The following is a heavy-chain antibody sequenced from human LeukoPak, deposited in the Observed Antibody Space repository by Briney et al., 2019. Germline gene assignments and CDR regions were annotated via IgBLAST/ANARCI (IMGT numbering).Heavy chain of an antibody. J-gene: IGHJ3*02. CDR3: ARHGGESIVAMILHAFDI. CDR1: GGSISSYS. Sequence: SETLSLTCTVSGGSISSYSWSWIRQPPGKGLEWIGSIYYSGSTNYNPSLKSRVTMSLDTSKSQFSLKLSSVTAADTAVYYCARHGGESIVAMILHAFDIWGQGTMVTVSS. CDR2: IYYSGST. V-gene: IGHV4-59*08. D-gene: IGHD5-12*01.